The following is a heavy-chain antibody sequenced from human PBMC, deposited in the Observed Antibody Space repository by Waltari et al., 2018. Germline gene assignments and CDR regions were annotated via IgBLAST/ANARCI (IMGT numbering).Heavy chain of an antibody. CDR3: AREDRSGSFPLDY. J-gene: IGHJ4*02. CDR1: GFTFSTYS. V-gene: IGHV3-48*04. D-gene: IGHD1-26*01. CDR2: ISSVSSTI. Sequence: EVQLVESGGGLVQPGGSLRLSCSASGFTFSTYSMNWVRRAQGKGLEWVSYISSVSSTIYYADSVKVRFSISRDNAKNSLYLQMNSLRAEDTAVYYCAREDRSGSFPLDYWGQGTLVTVSS.